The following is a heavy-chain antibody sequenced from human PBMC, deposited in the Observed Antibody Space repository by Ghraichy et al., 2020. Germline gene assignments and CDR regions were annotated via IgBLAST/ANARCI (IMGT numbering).Heavy chain of an antibody. J-gene: IGHJ4*01. V-gene: IGHV3-72*01. CDR1: GFTLSDHY. CDR3: ASFRTTNDY. D-gene: IGHD4-11*01. Sequence: SCAATGFTLSDHYIDWVRQAPGKGLEWVGRSRNKANGYTTEYAASVKGRFTISRDDSKNSLYLQMKSLITDDTAVYYCASFRTTNDYWGQGTLVTVSS. CDR2: SRNKANGYTT.